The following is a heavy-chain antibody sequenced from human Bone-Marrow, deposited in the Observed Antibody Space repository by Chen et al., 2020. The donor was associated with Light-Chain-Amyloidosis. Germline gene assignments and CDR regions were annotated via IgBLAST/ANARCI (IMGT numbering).Heavy chain of an antibody. CDR3: AKDMTGQLPRSHGMAV. D-gene: IGHD2-2*01. CDR1: GFKFGDYA. CDR2: ISWNSGRV. Sequence: EVQVMESGGGLVEPGGSLRLYCAASGFKFGDYAMHWVRQVQGKGREWVSSISWNSGRVGYAVSVKGRFTISRDNSGNSLYLEMKNLRPEDTALYYCAKDMTGQLPRSHGMAVWGRGTMVTVSS. J-gene: IGHJ6*01. V-gene: IGHV3-9*01.